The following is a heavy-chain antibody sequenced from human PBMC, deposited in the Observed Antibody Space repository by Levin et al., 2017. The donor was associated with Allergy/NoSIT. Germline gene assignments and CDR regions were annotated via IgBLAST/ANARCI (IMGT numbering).Heavy chain of an antibody. CDR2: IYYSGST. Sequence: SETLSLTCTVSGGSISSGDDYWSRILQPPGKGLEWIGYIYYSGSTYYNPFIKSRVTISVDTAKNQFLLKLSPVTAADTAVYYCARGVTVYGSGPRYNYYYYFMDVWGKGTTVTVSS. CDR1: GGSISSGDDY. J-gene: IGHJ6*03. V-gene: IGHV4-30-4*01. D-gene: IGHD3-10*01. CDR3: ARGVTVYGSGPRYNYYYYFMDV.